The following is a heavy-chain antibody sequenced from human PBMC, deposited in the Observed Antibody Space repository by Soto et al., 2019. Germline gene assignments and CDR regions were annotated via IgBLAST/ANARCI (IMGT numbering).Heavy chain of an antibody. Sequence: QVQLVQSGAEVKKPGSSVKVSCKASGGTFSSYAISWVRQAPGQGLEWMGGIIPIFGTANYAQKFQGRVTITADESTSTADMELSSLRSEDTAVYYCARPLADCGGDYYHAFDIWGQGTMVTVSS. D-gene: IGHD2-21*02. CDR1: GGTFSSYA. CDR2: IIPIFGTA. J-gene: IGHJ3*02. CDR3: ARPLADCGGDYYHAFDI. V-gene: IGHV1-69*12.